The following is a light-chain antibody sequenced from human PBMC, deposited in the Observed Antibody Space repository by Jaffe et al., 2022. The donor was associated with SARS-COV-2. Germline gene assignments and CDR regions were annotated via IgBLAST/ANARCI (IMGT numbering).Light chain of an antibody. J-gene: IGKJ4*01. Sequence: DVQMTQSPPSLSASVGDRVTVTCQASQDISKYLNWYQQKPGTAPKVLIYDASQLETGVPSRFSGSGSGTDFSFTIDSLQPEDFATYYCQQYGNLPLTFGGGTKVEIK. CDR3: QQYGNLPLT. V-gene: IGKV1-33*01. CDR1: QDISKY. CDR2: DAS.